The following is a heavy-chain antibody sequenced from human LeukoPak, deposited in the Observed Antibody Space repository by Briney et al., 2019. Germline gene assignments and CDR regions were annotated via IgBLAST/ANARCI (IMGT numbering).Heavy chain of an antibody. J-gene: IGHJ3*02. V-gene: IGHV4-4*09. CDR3: ARVWTTLGYCSSTSCYEDDAFDI. CDR2: IYTSGST. D-gene: IGHD2-2*01. Sequence: PSETLSLTCTVSGGSISSYYWSWIRQPPGKGLEWIGYIYTSGSTNYNPSLKSRVTISVDTSKNQFSLKLSSVTAADTAVYYCARVWTTLGYCSSTSCYEDDAFDIWGQGTMVTVSS. CDR1: GGSISSYY.